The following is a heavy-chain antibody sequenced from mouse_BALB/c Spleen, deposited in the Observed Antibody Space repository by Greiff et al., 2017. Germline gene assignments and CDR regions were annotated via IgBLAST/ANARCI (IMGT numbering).Heavy chain of an antibody. CDR1: GFTFSSFG. J-gene: IGHJ4*01. Sequence: EVKVVESGGGLVQPGGSRKLSCAASGFTFSSFGMHWVRQAPEKGLEWVAYISSGSSTIYYADTVKGRFTISRDNPKNTLFLQMNSLRSEDTAMYYCAREVRDYYGSSYYYAMDYWGQGTSVTVSS. CDR2: ISSGSSTI. V-gene: IGHV5-17*02. CDR3: AREVRDYYGSSYYYAMDY. D-gene: IGHD1-1*01.